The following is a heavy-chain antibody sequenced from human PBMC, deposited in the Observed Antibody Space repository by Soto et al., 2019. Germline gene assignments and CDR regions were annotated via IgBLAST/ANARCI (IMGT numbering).Heavy chain of an antibody. Sequence: PSQTLSLTCVISGDSVSSNNAVWNWIRQSPSRGLEWLGRTYYRSKWYNEYAESVRSRITINPDTSKNQVSLQLNSVTPEDTAIYYRAGIFGTVYYYGLDVWGRGTTVTVSS. D-gene: IGHD1-7*01. V-gene: IGHV6-1*01. CDR2: TYYRSKWYN. CDR1: GDSVSSNNAV. J-gene: IGHJ6*02. CDR3: AGIFGTVYYYGLDV.